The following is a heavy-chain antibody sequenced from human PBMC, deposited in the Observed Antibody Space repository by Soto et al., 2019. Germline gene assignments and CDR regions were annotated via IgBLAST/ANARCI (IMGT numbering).Heavy chain of an antibody. CDR1: GGTFSSYA. CDR3: ASAKLAARPDDYYYYGMDV. Sequence: SVKVSCKASGGTFSSYAISWVRQAPGQGLEWMGGIIPIFGTANYAQKFQGRVTITADESTSTAYMELSSLRSEDTAVYYCASAKLAARPDDYYYYGMDVWGQGTTVTAP. D-gene: IGHD6-6*01. J-gene: IGHJ6*02. CDR2: IIPIFGTA. V-gene: IGHV1-69*13.